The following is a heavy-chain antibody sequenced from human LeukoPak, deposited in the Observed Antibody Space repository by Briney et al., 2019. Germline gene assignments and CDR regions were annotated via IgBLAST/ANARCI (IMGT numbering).Heavy chain of an antibody. CDR1: GFTFSNYA. CDR2: ISNSGGDT. Sequence: GGSLRLSCAASGFTFSNYAMSWVRQAPGRGLEWVLGISNSGGDTQYADSVKGRFTISRDNSKNTLYLQMNSLRAEDTAVCYCAKSRSYTVRDAFEIWGQGTRVTVSS. J-gene: IGHJ3*02. D-gene: IGHD3-10*01. V-gene: IGHV3-23*01. CDR3: AKSRSYTVRDAFEI.